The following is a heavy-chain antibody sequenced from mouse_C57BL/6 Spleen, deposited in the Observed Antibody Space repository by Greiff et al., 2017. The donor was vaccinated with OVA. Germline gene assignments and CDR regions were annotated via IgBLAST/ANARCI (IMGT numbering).Heavy chain of an antibody. CDR2: IDPSDSYT. CDR3: ARRDGSSYYYAMDY. V-gene: IGHV1-50*01. J-gene: IGHJ4*01. Sequence: QVQLQQPGAGLVKPGASVKLSCKASGYTFTSYWMQWVKQRPGQGLEWIGEIDPSDSYTNYNQKFKGKATLTVDTSSSTAYMQLSSLTSDDSAVYYCARRDGSSYYYAMDYWGQGTSVTVSS. D-gene: IGHD1-1*01. CDR1: GYTFTSYW.